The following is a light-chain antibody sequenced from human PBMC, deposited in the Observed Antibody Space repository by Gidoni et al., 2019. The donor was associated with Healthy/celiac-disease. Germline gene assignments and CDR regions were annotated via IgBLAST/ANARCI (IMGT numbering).Light chain of an antibody. Sequence: IVMTQSPATLSVSPGGRATLSCRASQSVSSNLAWYQQKPGQAPRLLIYGASTRATGIPARFSGSGSGTEFTLTISSLQSEDFAVYYCQQYNNWPRTFGQGTKVEIK. CDR1: QSVSSN. J-gene: IGKJ1*01. CDR3: QQYNNWPRT. V-gene: IGKV3-15*01. CDR2: GAS.